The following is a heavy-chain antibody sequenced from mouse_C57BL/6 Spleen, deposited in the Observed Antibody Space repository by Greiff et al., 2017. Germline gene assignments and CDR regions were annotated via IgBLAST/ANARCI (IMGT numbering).Heavy chain of an antibody. CDR1: GYTFTSYW. Sequence: QVQLKQPGAELVRPGSSVKLSCKASGYTFTSYWMDWVKQRPGQGLEWIGNIYPSDSETHYNQKFKDKATLTVDKSSSTAYMQLSSLTSEDSAVYYCARSDITTVVAGFDYWGQGTTLTVSS. D-gene: IGHD1-1*01. J-gene: IGHJ2*01. CDR3: ARSDITTVVAGFDY. CDR2: IYPSDSET. V-gene: IGHV1-61*01.